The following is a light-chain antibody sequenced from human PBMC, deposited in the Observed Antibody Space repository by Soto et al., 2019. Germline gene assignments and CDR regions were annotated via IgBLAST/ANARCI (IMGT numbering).Light chain of an antibody. Sequence: EKVMPQYPGNLSLSSGARATLSCRASQSVSRSYLGWYQQKPGQAPRLLMYGASIRAAGVPDMCSGSGSGTKIPLTISRLEPEDVTVYYCHHYETFGQGTKVDIK. CDR3: HHYET. CDR2: GAS. CDR1: QSVSRSY. J-gene: IGKJ1*01. V-gene: IGKV3-20*01.